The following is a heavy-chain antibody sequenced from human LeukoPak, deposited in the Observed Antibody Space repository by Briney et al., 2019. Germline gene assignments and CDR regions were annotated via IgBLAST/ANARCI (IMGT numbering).Heavy chain of an antibody. V-gene: IGHV3-74*01. J-gene: IGHJ4*02. CDR1: GFPFSTSW. Sequence: GGPWRLPCAASGFPFSTSWMPWVGQAQGRGLVWVSRINSDGSSTSYADSVKGRFTISRDNAKNTLYLQMNSLRAEDTAVYYCARGAGDYWGQGTLVTVSS. CDR2: INSDGSST. CDR3: ARGAGDY.